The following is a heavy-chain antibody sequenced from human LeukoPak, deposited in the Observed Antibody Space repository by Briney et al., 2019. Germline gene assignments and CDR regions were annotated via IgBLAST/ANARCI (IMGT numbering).Heavy chain of an antibody. CDR1: GFTFSGYY. Sequence: GGSLRLSCAASGFTFSGYYMSWIRQAPGKGLEWVSYISSSGSTIYYADSVKGRFTISRDNAKNSLYLQMNSLRAEDTAVYYCARDYYDSSGYYYFDYWGQGTLVTVSS. D-gene: IGHD3-22*01. V-gene: IGHV3-11*04. CDR2: ISSSGSTI. CDR3: ARDYYDSSGYYYFDY. J-gene: IGHJ4*02.